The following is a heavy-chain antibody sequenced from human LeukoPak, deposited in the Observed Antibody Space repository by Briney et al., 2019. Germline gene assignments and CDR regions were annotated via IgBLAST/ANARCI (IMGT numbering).Heavy chain of an antibody. CDR3: AKGRDGYNPDY. V-gene: IGHV3-23*01. D-gene: IGHD5-24*01. Sequence: GGSLRLSCAAPGFTFSNYAMTWVRQAPGKGLEWVSAISGSGGSTYYADSVKGRFTISRDNSKNTIYMQMNSLRAEDTAIYYCAKGRDGYNPDYWGQGTLVTVSS. J-gene: IGHJ4*02. CDR2: ISGSGGST. CDR1: GFTFSNYA.